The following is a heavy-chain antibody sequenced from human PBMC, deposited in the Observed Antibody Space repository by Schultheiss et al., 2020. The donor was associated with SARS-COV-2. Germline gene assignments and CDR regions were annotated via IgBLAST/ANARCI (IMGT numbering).Heavy chain of an antibody. CDR2: IWYDGSNK. V-gene: IGHV3-33*01. Sequence: GESLKISCAASGFTFSDFGLHWVRQAPGRGLEWVAVIWYDGSNKYYADSVKGRFTISRDNAKNSLYLQMNSLRAEDTAVYYCGAPEIQLWRDYWGQGTLVTVSS. J-gene: IGHJ4*02. CDR1: GFTFSDFG. D-gene: IGHD5-18*01. CDR3: GAPEIQLWRDY.